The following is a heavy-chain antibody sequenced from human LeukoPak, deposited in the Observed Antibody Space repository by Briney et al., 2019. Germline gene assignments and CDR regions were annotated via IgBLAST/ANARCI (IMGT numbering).Heavy chain of an antibody. D-gene: IGHD3-10*01. CDR2: IYSGGST. Sequence: GGSLRLSCAASGFTFSDYYMSWVRQAPGKGLEWVSVIYSGGSTYYADSVKGRFTISRDKSKNTLYLQMNSLRAEDTAVYYCAQSYGSGSSFDYWGQGTLVTVSS. J-gene: IGHJ4*02. CDR3: AQSYGSGSSFDY. V-gene: IGHV3-53*01. CDR1: GFTFSDYY.